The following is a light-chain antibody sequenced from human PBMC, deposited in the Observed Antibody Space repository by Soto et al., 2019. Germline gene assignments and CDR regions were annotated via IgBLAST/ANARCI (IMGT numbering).Light chain of an antibody. CDR3: ASWDDSMNGL. Sequence: QSVLTQPPSASGTPGQRVTISCSGSRSNVGSNTVSWYQQLPGTAPKLLIYSDIQRPSGVPDRFSGSKSGTSASLAISVLQSEDEADYYCASWDDSMNGLFGGGTKVTVL. CDR2: SDI. CDR1: RSNVGSNT. J-gene: IGLJ3*02. V-gene: IGLV1-44*01.